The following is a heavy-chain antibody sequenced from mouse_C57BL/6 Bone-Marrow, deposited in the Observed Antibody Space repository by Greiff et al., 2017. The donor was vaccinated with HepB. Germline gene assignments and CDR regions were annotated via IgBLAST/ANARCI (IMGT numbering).Heavy chain of an antibody. Sequence: VQLQQSGAELVRPGASVKLSCTASGFNIKDDYMHWVKQRPEQGLEWIGWIDPENGDTEYASKFQGKATITADTSSNTAYLQLSSLTSEDTAVYYCTTWLSTMYLDYWGQGTTLTVSS. CDR3: TTWLSTMYLDY. V-gene: IGHV14-4*01. CDR1: GFNIKDDY. D-gene: IGHD2-1*01. CDR2: IDPENGDT. J-gene: IGHJ2*01.